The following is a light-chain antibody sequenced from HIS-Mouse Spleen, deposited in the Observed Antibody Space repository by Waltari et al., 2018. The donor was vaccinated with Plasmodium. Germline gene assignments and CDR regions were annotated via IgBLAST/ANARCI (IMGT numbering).Light chain of an antibody. CDR1: QSVSSSY. CDR2: GAS. J-gene: IGKJ4*01. V-gene: IGKV3-20*01. Sequence: PGTLSLSPGERATLSCRASQSVSSSYLAWYQQKPGQAPRLLIYGASSRATGIPDRFSGSGSGTDFTLTISRLEPEDFTVYYCQQYGSSPLTFGGGTKVEIK. CDR3: QQYGSSPLT.